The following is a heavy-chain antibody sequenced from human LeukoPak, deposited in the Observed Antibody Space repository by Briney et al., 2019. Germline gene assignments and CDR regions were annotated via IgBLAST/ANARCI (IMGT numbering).Heavy chain of an antibody. V-gene: IGHV3-7*03. J-gene: IGHJ4*02. CDR2: IKQDGSER. CDR3: ARASGGGDCYADY. D-gene: IGHD2-21*02. Sequence: GGSLRLSCAASGFTFSTYWMSWVRQAPGKGLEWVANIKQDGSERNYVDSVKGRFTISRDNAKNSLYLQMNSLRAEDTAVYYCARASGGGDCYADYWGQGTLVTVSS. CDR1: GFTFSTYW.